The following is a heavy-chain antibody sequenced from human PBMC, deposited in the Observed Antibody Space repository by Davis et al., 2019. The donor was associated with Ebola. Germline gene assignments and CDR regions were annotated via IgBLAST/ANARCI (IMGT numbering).Heavy chain of an antibody. Sequence: PGGSLRLSFAASGFTFSSYGMHWVRQAPGKLLQWVAVIWYDGSNKYYADSVKGRFTISRDNSKNTLYLQMNSLRAEDTAVYYCARDGYSSSGGMDVWGQGTTVTVS. J-gene: IGHJ6*02. CDR2: IWYDGSNK. V-gene: IGHV3-33*01. CDR1: GFTFSSYG. CDR3: ARDGYSSSGGMDV. D-gene: IGHD6-13*01.